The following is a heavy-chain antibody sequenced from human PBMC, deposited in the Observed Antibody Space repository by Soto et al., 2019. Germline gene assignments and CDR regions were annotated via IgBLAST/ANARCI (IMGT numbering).Heavy chain of an antibody. Sequence: GSLRLSCAASGXTFTRYRMNWVRQAPGKGLEWVSSISSTTNYIYYGDSMKGRFTISRDNAKNSLYLEMNSLRAEDTAVYYCARESEDLTSNFDYWGQGTLVTVS. CDR3: ARESEDLTSNFDY. CDR2: ISSTTNYI. V-gene: IGHV3-21*06. J-gene: IGHJ4*02. CDR1: GXTFTRYR.